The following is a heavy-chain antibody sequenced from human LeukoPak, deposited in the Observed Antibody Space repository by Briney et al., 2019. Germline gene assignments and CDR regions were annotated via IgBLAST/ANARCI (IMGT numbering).Heavy chain of an antibody. V-gene: IGHV1-69*05. CDR2: IIPIFGIA. J-gene: IGHJ4*02. CDR3: ARGGGYDDSSGYYSSHFDY. Sequence: GASVKVSCKASGGTFSSYAISWVRQAPGQGLEWMGRIIPIFGIANYAQKLQGRVTITTDESTSTAYMDLSSLRSEDTAVYYCARGGGYDDSSGYYSSHFDYWGQGTLVTVSS. CDR1: GGTFSSYA. D-gene: IGHD3-22*01.